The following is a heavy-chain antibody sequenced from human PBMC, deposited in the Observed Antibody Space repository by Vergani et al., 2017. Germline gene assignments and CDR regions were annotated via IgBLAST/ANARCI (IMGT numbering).Heavy chain of an antibody. CDR3: ARLPEFVRDFDY. J-gene: IGHJ4*02. D-gene: IGHD4-11*01. CDR1: GGSISSYY. CDR2: IYYSGST. V-gene: IGHV4-59*04. Sequence: QVQLQESGPGLVKPSETLSLTCTVSGGSISSYYWSWIRQPPGKGLEWIGYIYYSGSTYYNPSLKSRVTISVDTSKNQFSLKLSSVTAADTAVYYCARLPEFVRDFDYWGQGTLVTVSS.